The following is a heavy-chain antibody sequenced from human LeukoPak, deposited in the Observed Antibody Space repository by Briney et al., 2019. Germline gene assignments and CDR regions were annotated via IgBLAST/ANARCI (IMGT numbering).Heavy chain of an antibody. CDR3: ARDPTSRNENVRAWFDP. J-gene: IGHJ5*02. D-gene: IGHD2/OR15-2a*01. Sequence: ASLKVSCKASGYTFTSFGFSWLRQAPGQGPEWMGWIRNYNGNTYYAQKFQGRIALTTDSSTGTAYLELRRLTSDDTAVYYGARDPTSRNENVRAWFDPWGQGTLVTVSS. V-gene: IGHV1-18*01. CDR2: IRNYNGNT. CDR1: GYTFTSFG.